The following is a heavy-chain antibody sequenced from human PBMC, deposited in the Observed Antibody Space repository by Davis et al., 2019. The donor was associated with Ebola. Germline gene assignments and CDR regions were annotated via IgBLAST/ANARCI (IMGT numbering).Heavy chain of an antibody. J-gene: IGHJ4*02. CDR1: GGSFSGYY. Sequence: SETLSLTCAVYGGSFSGYYWSWIRQPPGKGLEWIGEINHSGSTNYNPSLKSRVTISVDTSKNQFSLKLSPVTAADTAVYYCVGAWNYGDYWGQGTLVTVSS. V-gene: IGHV4-34*01. D-gene: IGHD1-7*01. CDR3: VGAWNYGDY. CDR2: INHSGST.